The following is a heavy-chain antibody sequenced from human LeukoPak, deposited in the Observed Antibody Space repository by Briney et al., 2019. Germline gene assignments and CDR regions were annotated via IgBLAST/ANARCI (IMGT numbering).Heavy chain of an antibody. V-gene: IGHV3-15*07. CDR1: GFRFRNAW. J-gene: IGHJ5*02. CDR2: IRSNSDGGTI. CDR3: ATDFYDST. D-gene: IGHD3-22*01. Sequence: GGSLRLSCATSGFRFRNAWLNWVRQAPGKGLEWVGRIRSNSDGGTIDYAPPVKGRFTLSRDDSKTTLSLQMTSLQTEDTAVYYCATDFYDSTWGQGTLVTVSS.